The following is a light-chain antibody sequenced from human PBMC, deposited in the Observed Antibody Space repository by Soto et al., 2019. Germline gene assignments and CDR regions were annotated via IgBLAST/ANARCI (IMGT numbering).Light chain of an antibody. Sequence: IQLTQSPSSLPASVGDRVTITCRASQGITTYLAWYQQKPGKAPKLLIYAASALQSGVPSRFSGSGSGTDFTLTISSLQPEDVAVYYCQQYYSSPPTFGQGTKVEIK. CDR2: AAS. J-gene: IGKJ1*01. V-gene: IGKV1-9*01. CDR3: QQYYSSPPT. CDR1: QGITTY.